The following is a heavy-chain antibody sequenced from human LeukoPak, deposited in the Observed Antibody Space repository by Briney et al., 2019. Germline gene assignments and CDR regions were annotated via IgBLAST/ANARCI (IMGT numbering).Heavy chain of an antibody. J-gene: IGHJ6*02. D-gene: IGHD4-17*01. Sequence: GGSLRLSCAASEFTFSSYAMHWVRQAPGKGLEWVALVSNDGGDKYYADSVKGRFTISRDNSKNTLYLQMNSLRAEDTAVYYCAKSRGQYGDYLFYYYGMDVWGQGTTVTVSS. CDR2: VSNDGGDK. CDR1: EFTFSSYA. CDR3: AKSRGQYGDYLFYYYGMDV. V-gene: IGHV3-30*18.